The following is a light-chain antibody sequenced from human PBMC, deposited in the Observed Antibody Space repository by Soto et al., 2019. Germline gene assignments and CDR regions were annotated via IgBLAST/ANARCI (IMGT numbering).Light chain of an antibody. J-gene: IGKJ2*01. V-gene: IGKV3-20*01. Sequence: EIVLTQSPGTLSLSPGERATLSCRASQSVSSSYLAWSQQKPGQAPRLLIYDASSRATGIPYRFSGSGSGTDFTLTISRLEPEDFAVYFCQKYGSSPYTFGQGTKLEIK. CDR1: QSVSSSY. CDR2: DAS. CDR3: QKYGSSPYT.